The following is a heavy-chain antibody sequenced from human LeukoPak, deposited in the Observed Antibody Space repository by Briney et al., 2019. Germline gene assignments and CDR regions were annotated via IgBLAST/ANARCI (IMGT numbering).Heavy chain of an antibody. CDR3: ARVSRGGLWFGELLESWFDP. V-gene: IGHV4-59*01. Sequence: SETLSLTCTVSGGSISSYYWSWIRQPPRKGLEWIGYIYYSGSTNYNPSLKSRVTISVDTSKSQFSLKLSSVTAADTAVYYCARVSRGGLWFGELLESWFDPWGQGTVVTVSS. J-gene: IGHJ5*02. CDR1: GGSISSYY. D-gene: IGHD3-10*01. CDR2: IYYSGST.